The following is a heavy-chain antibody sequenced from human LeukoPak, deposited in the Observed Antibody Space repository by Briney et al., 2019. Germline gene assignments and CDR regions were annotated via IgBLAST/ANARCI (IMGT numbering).Heavy chain of an antibody. V-gene: IGHV1-2*02. CDR3: WRSSAAAGAVGY. D-gene: IGHD6-13*01. CDR1: GYSFTAHY. J-gene: IGHJ4*02. Sequence: ASVKVSCKASGYSFTAHYIHWVRQAPGQGLEWMGSINPNTGGTNYAEKFQGRVTMTSDTSTTTAYMGLSSLSSDDTAVYFCWRSSAAAGAVGYWGQGPLVTVSS. CDR2: INPNTGGT.